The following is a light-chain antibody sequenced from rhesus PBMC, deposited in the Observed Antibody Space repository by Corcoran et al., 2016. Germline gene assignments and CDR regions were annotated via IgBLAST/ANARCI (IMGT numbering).Light chain of an antibody. CDR2: KAS. V-gene: IGKV1-22*01. CDR3: LQYSSSPPWT. Sequence: DIQMTQSPSSLSASVGDTVTITCRASQSISSWLDWYQQKPGKAPKLLIFKASSLQSGVPPRFSGGGSGTVFPLTISILQPVEFSTSYWLQYSSSPPWTFGQETKVEIK. J-gene: IGKJ1*01. CDR1: QSISSW.